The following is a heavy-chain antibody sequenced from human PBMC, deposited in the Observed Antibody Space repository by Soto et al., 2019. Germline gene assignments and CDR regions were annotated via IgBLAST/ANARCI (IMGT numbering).Heavy chain of an antibody. V-gene: IGHV4-61*01. D-gene: IGHD3-9*01. CDR2: IYYSGST. CDR1: GGSVSSGSYY. CDR3: ARAGVGYDVLTGYYPKPIFDY. J-gene: IGHJ4*02. Sequence: SETLSLTCTVSGGSVSSGSYYWSWIRQPPGKGLGWIGYIYYSGSTNYNPSLKSRVTISVDTSKNHFSLKLTSVTAADTAVYYCARAGVGYDVLTGYYPKPIFDYWGQGTLVTVSS.